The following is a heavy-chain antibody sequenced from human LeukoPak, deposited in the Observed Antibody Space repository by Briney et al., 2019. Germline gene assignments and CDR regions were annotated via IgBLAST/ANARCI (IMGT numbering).Heavy chain of an antibody. Sequence: ASVKVSRKASGYTFTSYYMHWVRQAPGQGLEWMGIINPSGGSTSYAQKFQGRVTMTRDTSTSTVYMELSSLRSEDTAVYYCARDLDSSGYVGAFDIWGQGTMVTVSS. D-gene: IGHD3-22*01. J-gene: IGHJ3*02. CDR1: GYTFTSYY. V-gene: IGHV1-46*01. CDR3: ARDLDSSGYVGAFDI. CDR2: INPSGGST.